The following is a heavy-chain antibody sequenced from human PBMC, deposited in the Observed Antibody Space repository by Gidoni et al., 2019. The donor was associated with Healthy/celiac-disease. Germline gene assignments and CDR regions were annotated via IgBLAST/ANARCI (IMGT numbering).Heavy chain of an antibody. J-gene: IGHJ4*02. CDR1: GFTFSSYA. V-gene: IGHV3-23*01. D-gene: IGHD4-17*01. Sequence: EVQLLESGGGLVQPGASLRLSCAASGFTFSSYAMSWVRQAPGKGLAWVSAISGSGGSTYYADSVKRRFTISRDNTKNKLYLQMNSLRAEDTAVYYCAKVLYGDYEDYWGQGTLVTVSP. CDR2: ISGSGGST. CDR3: AKVLYGDYEDY.